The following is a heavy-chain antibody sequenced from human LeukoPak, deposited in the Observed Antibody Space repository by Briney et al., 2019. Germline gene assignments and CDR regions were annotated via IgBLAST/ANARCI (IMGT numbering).Heavy chain of an antibody. D-gene: IGHD3-22*01. J-gene: IGHJ6*03. CDR2: ISSDGSST. CDR1: GFTFSSYW. Sequence: GGSLRLSCAASGFTFSSYWMHWVRQAPGKGLVWVSRISSDGSSTSYADSVKGRFTISRDNAKNTLYLQMNSLRAEDTAVYYCAREGAYYDSSGYYYYYYYMDVWGKGTTVTVSS. V-gene: IGHV3-74*01. CDR3: AREGAYYDSSGYYYYYYYMDV.